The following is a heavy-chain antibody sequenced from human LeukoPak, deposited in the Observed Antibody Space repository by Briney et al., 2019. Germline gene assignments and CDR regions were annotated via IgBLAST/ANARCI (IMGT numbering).Heavy chain of an antibody. Sequence: GGSLRLSCTASGFTFSSYAMTWVRQAPGKGLEWVSAISGSGGSTYYADSVKGRFTISRDNSKNTLYLQMNSLRAEDTAVYYCAKGPNCSTTSCYTVRLIDYWGQGTLVTVSS. D-gene: IGHD2-2*02. V-gene: IGHV3-23*01. CDR2: ISGSGGST. CDR3: AKGPNCSTTSCYTVRLIDY. CDR1: GFTFSSYA. J-gene: IGHJ4*02.